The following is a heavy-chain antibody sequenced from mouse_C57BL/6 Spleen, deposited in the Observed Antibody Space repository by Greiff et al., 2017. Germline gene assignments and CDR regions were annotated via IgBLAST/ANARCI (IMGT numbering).Heavy chain of an antibody. Sequence: VQLQQSGPELVKPGASVKISCKASGYTFTDYYMNWVKQSHGKSLEWIGDINPNNGGTSYNQKFKGKATLTVDKSSSTAYMELRSLTSEDSAVYYCARKGGYYEGYAMDYWGQGTSVTVSS. CDR1: GYTFTDYY. V-gene: IGHV1-26*01. J-gene: IGHJ4*01. D-gene: IGHD2-3*01. CDR2: INPNNGGT. CDR3: ARKGGYYEGYAMDY.